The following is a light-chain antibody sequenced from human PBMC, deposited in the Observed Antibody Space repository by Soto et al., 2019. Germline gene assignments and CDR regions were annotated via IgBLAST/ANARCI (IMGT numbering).Light chain of an antibody. V-gene: IGKV3-11*01. CDR3: QQYNNWPQT. CDR1: QNVRTF. CDR2: GAS. Sequence: VVLTQSPATLSLSPGERATLSCRASQNVRTFLDWYQQKPGQAPRLLIYGASNRATGIPARFSGSGSGTDFTLTISSLEPEDFAVYYCQQYNNWPQTFGQGTKVDIK. J-gene: IGKJ1*01.